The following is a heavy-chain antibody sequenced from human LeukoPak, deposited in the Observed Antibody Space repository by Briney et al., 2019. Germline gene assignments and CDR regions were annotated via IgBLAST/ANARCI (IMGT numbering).Heavy chain of an antibody. J-gene: IGHJ4*02. Sequence: GGSLRLSCAASGFTFSSYGMHWVRQAPGKGLEWVAFIRFDGSYKDYADSVKGRFTISRDKSKNTLYLQMNSLRAEDTAVYYCARDTKVATTTFDYWGQGTLVTVSS. CDR2: IRFDGSYK. D-gene: IGHD5-12*01. CDR3: ARDTKVATTTFDY. V-gene: IGHV3-30*02. CDR1: GFTFSSYG.